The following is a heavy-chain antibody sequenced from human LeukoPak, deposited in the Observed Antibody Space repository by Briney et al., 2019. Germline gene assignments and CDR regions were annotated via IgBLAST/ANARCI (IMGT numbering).Heavy chain of an antibody. CDR2: IIPILGIA. D-gene: IGHD1-14*01. V-gene: IGHV1-69*04. CDR1: GGTFSSYA. CDR3: ARDAFGGRYNWNHDEYYYYGMDV. Sequence: ASVKVSCKASGGTFSSYAISWVRQAPGQGLEWMGRIIPILGIANYAQKFQGRVTITADKSTSTAYMELSSLRSEDTAVYYCARDAFGGRYNWNHDEYYYYGMDVWGQGTTATVSS. J-gene: IGHJ6*02.